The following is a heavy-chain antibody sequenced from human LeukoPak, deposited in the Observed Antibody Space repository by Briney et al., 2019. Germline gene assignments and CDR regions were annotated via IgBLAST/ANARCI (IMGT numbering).Heavy chain of an antibody. Sequence: SETLSLTCTVSGGSISSYYWSWIRQPAGKGLEWIGRIYTSGSTNHNPSLKSRVTMSVDTSKNQFSLKLTSVTAADTAVYYCARSGYFYDSGTYYSFDYWGQGTLVTVSS. J-gene: IGHJ4*02. CDR2: IYTSGST. V-gene: IGHV4-4*07. CDR3: ARSGYFYDSGTYYSFDY. CDR1: GGSISSYY. D-gene: IGHD3-22*01.